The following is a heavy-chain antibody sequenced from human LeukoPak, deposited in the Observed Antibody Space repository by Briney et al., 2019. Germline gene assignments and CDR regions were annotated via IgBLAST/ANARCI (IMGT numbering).Heavy chain of an antibody. J-gene: IGHJ4*02. Sequence: SETLSLTCTVSGGSISSGGYYWSWIRQHPGKGLEWIGYIYYSGNTYYNPSLKSRVTISVDTSKNQFSLKLTSVTAADTAVYYCARTQHCSSTSCPHGLDSWGQGTLVTVSS. V-gene: IGHV4-31*03. D-gene: IGHD2-2*01. CDR3: ARTQHCSSTSCPHGLDS. CDR1: GGSISSGGYY. CDR2: IYYSGNT.